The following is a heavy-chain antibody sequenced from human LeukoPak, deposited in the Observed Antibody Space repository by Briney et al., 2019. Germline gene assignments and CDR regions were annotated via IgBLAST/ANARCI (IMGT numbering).Heavy chain of an antibody. CDR3: ARGAMATVTTGLRFDP. CDR1: GYTFTSYD. V-gene: IGHV1-8*03. Sequence: ASVKVSCKASGYTFTSYDINWVRQVTGQGLEWMGWMNAKSGNTGYAQKFQGRVTITRNTSISTAYMELSSLRSEDTAVYDCARGAMATVTTGLRFDPWGEGTLVSDSS. CDR2: MNAKSGNT. D-gene: IGHD4-17*01. J-gene: IGHJ5*02.